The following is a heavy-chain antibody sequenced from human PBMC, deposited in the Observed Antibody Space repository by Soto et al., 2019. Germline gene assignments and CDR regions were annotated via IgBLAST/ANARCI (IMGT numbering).Heavy chain of an antibody. V-gene: IGHV4-34*01. J-gene: IGHJ4*02. Sequence: SETLSLTCAVYGGSFSGYYWSWIRQPPGKGLEWIGEINHSGSTNYNPSLKGRVTISVDTSKNQFSLKLSSVTAADTAVYYCARTLGLWFGELDYWGQGTLVTVSS. CDR3: ARTLGLWFGELDY. D-gene: IGHD3-10*01. CDR1: GGSFSGYY. CDR2: INHSGST.